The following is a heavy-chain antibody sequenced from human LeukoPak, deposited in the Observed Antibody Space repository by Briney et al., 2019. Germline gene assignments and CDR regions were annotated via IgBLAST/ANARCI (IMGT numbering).Heavy chain of an antibody. Sequence: GGSLRLSCAASGFIFNDFWMHWLRQVPGKGPVWVSCISSDGSTTYYADSVKGRFTISRDNAKNTLYLQMSSLRVEDTAVYYCGTAQYWGQGTLLTVSS. CDR3: GTAQY. J-gene: IGHJ4*02. CDR2: ISSDGSTT. V-gene: IGHV3-74*01. CDR1: GFIFNDFW.